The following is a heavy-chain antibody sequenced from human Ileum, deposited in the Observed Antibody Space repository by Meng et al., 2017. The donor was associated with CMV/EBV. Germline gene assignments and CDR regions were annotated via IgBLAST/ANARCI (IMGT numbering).Heavy chain of an antibody. CDR2: INYSAGTA. J-gene: IGHJ6*02. CDR3: ARDRPTGGHYYGMDV. D-gene: IGHD7-27*01. V-gene: IGHV1-46*01. CDR1: GYPFTTPY. Sequence: ASLKVSCKASGYPFTTPYIHWVRQAPGQGLEWMGVINYSAGTATFAQKFQGRLTMTRDTSTKTVYMELSSLRSEDTAVYYCARDRPTGGHYYGMDVWGQGTTVTVSS.